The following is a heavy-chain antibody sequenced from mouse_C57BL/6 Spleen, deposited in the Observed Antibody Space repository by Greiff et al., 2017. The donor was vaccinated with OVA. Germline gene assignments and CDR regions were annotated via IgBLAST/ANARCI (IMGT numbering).Heavy chain of an antibody. Sequence: EVHLVESGGGLVKPGGSLKLSCAASGFTFSSYAMSWVRQTPEKRLEWVATISAGGSYTYYPDNVKGRFTISRDNAKNNLYLQMSHLKSEDTAMYYCAGGEAYYGSRRTGFAYWGQGTLVTVSA. CDR1: GFTFSSYA. D-gene: IGHD1-1*01. CDR3: AGGEAYYGSRRTGFAY. CDR2: ISAGGSYT. V-gene: IGHV5-4*01. J-gene: IGHJ3*01.